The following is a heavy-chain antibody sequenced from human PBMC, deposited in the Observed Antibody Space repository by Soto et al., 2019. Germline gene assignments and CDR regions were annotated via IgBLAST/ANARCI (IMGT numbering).Heavy chain of an antibody. V-gene: IGHV1-18*01. CDR2: IRAYNGNT. CDR1: GYTFTSYG. Sequence: QVQLVQSGAEVKKPGASVKVSCKASGYTFTSYGISWVRQAPGQGLEWMGWIRAYNGNTNYAPKLQGRVTMTTNTSTSTAYMELRSLRSDDTAVYYCERAGRDYCSVGSCDVGEYYGMDVWGQGTPVTVSS. D-gene: IGHD2-15*01. J-gene: IGHJ6*02. CDR3: ERAGRDYCSVGSCDVGEYYGMDV.